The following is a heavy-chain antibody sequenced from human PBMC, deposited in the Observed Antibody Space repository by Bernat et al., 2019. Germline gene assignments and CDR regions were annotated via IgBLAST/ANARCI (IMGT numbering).Heavy chain of an antibody. Sequence: QVQLQESGPGLVKPSETLSLTCTVSGGSISSYYWSWIRQPPGKGLEWIGYIYYSGSTNYNPSLKSRVTISVDTSKNQFSLKLSSVTAADTAVYYCARDDLNYGEWIEYGMDVWGPGTTVTVPS. V-gene: IGHV4-59*01. CDR1: GGSISSYY. CDR2: IYYSGST. CDR3: ARDDLNYGEWIEYGMDV. D-gene: IGHD3-16*01. J-gene: IGHJ6*02.